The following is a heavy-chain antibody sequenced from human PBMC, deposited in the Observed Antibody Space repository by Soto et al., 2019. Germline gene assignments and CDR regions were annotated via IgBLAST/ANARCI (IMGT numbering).Heavy chain of an antibody. Sequence: PGGSLRLSCEASGFTFSNYAVSWVRQAPGKGLEWVAVISGSGGTTHYVDSVKGRFTISRDNSKNTLYLQMNSLRAEDTAIYYCVKARYDIFTYYMGVWGKGTTVTVSS. J-gene: IGHJ6*03. CDR2: ISGSGGTT. D-gene: IGHD3-9*01. CDR3: VKARYDIFTYYMGV. CDR1: GFTFSNYA. V-gene: IGHV3-23*01.